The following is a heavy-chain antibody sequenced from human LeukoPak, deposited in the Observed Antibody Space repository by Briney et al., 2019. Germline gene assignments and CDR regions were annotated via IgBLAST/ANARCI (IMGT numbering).Heavy chain of an antibody. Sequence: SETLSLTCAVYGGSFSGYYWSWIRQPPGKGLEWIGEINHSGSTNYNPSLKSRVTISVDTSKNQFSLKLSSVTAADTAVYYCASAGVKAAGTAVVWGQGTPVTVSS. CDR2: INHSGST. J-gene: IGHJ4*02. CDR3: ASAGVKAAGTAVV. D-gene: IGHD6-13*01. CDR1: GGSFSGYY. V-gene: IGHV4-34*01.